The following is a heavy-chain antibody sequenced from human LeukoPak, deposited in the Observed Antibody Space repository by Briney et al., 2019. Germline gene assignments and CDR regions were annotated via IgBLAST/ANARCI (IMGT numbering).Heavy chain of an antibody. D-gene: IGHD3-22*01. CDR1: GYTFINYD. Sequence: ASVKVSCKTSGYTFINYDIIWVRQAIGQGLEWMGWMNPKNGNRGFAQKIQGRVTMTRNTSISTVYMELSSLRAEDTAVYYCARPPQPYYYDSSGYSVAFDIWGQGTMVTVSS. J-gene: IGHJ3*02. V-gene: IGHV1-8*01. CDR3: ARPPQPYYYDSSGYSVAFDI. CDR2: MNPKNGNR.